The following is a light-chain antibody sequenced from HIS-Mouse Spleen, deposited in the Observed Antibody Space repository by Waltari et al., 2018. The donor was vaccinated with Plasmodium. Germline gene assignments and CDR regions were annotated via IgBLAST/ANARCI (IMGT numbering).Light chain of an antibody. CDR3: QQYYSYLLT. CDR2: AAS. V-gene: IGKV1-8*01. CDR1: QGNSSY. J-gene: IGKJ4*01. Sequence: AIRMTQSPSSFSASTGDRGTITCRASQGNSSYLAWYQQKPGKAPKLLIYAASTLQSGVPSRFSGSGSGTDFTLTISCLQSEDFATYYCQQYYSYLLTFGGGTKVEIK.